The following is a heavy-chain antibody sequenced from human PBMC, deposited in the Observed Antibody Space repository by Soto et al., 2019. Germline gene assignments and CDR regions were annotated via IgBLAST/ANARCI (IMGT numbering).Heavy chain of an antibody. CDR1: GYTFTTYG. Sequence: ASVKVSCKASGYTFTTYGIRWVRQAPGQGLEWMGWISAYNGGTDYAQKFQDRLTMTTDTSTSTAYMELRSLRSDDTAVYFCARATNASNWDYWGQGTLVTVSS. J-gene: IGHJ4*02. D-gene: IGHD6-13*01. V-gene: IGHV1-18*01. CDR3: ARATNASNWDY. CDR2: ISAYNGGT.